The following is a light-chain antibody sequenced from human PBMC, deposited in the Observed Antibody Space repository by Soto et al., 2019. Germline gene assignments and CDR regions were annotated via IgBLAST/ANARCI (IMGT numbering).Light chain of an antibody. CDR1: QGISSW. V-gene: IGKV1-12*01. J-gene: IGKJ5*01. CDR2: AAS. Sequence: DIQMTQSPSSVSASVGDRGTITCRASQGISSWLAWYQQKAGKAPKRLIYAASSLKSGGPSRFSGSGAGTDFTLTISSRQPEDVANYYGQQANRFPITFGQETRLEIK. CDR3: QQANRFPIT.